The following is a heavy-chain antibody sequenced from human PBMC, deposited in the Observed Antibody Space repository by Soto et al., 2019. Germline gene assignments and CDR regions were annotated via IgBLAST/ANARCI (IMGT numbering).Heavy chain of an antibody. CDR1: GYTFTSYA. D-gene: IGHD2-2*01. V-gene: IGHV1-3*01. CDR3: ARGYCRSTSFSPYYYYYGMDV. J-gene: IGHJ6*02. CDR2: INAGNSNT. Sequence: QVQLVQSGAEVKKPGASVKVSCKASGYTFTSYAMHWVRQAPGQEREWIGWINAGNSNTKYSQKFQGRVTITRDTSATTAYMELSSLNSEDTAVNYGARGYCRSTSFSPYYYYYGMDVWGQGTTLTVSS.